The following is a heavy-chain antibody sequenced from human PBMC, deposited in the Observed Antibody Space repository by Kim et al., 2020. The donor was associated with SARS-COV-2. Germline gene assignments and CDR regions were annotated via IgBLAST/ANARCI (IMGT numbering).Heavy chain of an antibody. Sequence: GGSLRLSCAASGFTFSSYAMHWVRQAPGKGLEWVAVISYDGSNKYYADSVKGRFTISRDNSKNTLYLQMNSLRAEDTAVYYCARPRIAARPGGPYYYYYYGMDVWGQGTTVTVSS. CDR1: GFTFSSYA. V-gene: IGHV3-30*04. J-gene: IGHJ6*02. CDR3: ARPRIAARPGGPYYYYYYGMDV. D-gene: IGHD6-6*01. CDR2: ISYDGSNK.